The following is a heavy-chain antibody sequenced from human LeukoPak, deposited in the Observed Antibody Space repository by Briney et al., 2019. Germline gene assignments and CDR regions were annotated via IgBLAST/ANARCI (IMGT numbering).Heavy chain of an antibody. J-gene: IGHJ4*02. CDR2: IYYSGST. CDR3: ATDRYYGSGSYYKFDY. D-gene: IGHD3-10*01. CDR1: GGSISSSSYY. V-gene: IGHV4-39*07. Sequence: SETLSLTCTVSGGSISSSSYYWGWIRQPPGKGLEWIGSIYYSGSTYYNPSLKSRVTISVDTSKNQFSLKLSSVTAADTAVYYCATDRYYGSGSYYKFDYWGQGTLVTVSS.